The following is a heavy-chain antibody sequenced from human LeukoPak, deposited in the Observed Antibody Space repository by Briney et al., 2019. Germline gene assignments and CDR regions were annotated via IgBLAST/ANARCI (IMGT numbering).Heavy chain of an antibody. Sequence: PSETLSLTCTVSGGSISSYYWSWVRQAPGKGLEWVSAISGSGGSTYYADSVKGRFTISRDNSKNTLYLQMNSLRAEDTAVYYCAKGPSGSYWDFFDYWGQGTLVTVSS. J-gene: IGHJ4*02. CDR3: AKGPSGSYWDFFDY. D-gene: IGHD1-26*01. V-gene: IGHV3-23*01. CDR2: ISGSGGST. CDR1: GGSISSYY.